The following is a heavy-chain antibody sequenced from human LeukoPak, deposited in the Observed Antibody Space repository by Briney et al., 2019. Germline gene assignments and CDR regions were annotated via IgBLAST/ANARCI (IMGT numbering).Heavy chain of an antibody. D-gene: IGHD1-26*01. CDR1: GFTFSSYA. Sequence: GGSLRLSCAASGFTFSSYAMSWVRQAPGKGLEWVSAISGSGGSTYYADSVKGRFTISRDNSKYTLYLQMNSLRAEDTAVYYCATCIVGAYFDYWGQGTLVTVSS. CDR2: ISGSGGST. V-gene: IGHV3-23*01. J-gene: IGHJ4*02. CDR3: ATCIVGAYFDY.